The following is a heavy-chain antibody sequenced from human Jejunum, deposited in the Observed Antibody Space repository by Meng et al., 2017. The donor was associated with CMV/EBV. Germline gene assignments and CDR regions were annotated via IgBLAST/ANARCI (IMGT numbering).Heavy chain of an antibody. CDR1: GYNFDTYW. D-gene: IGHD3-10*01. CDR3: ARRLEASEFFDF. Sequence: RVSGYNFDTYWIGWVRQTPGKGLGWMGVISPGDSDTRYSPSFQGQVTISADKSISTAYLQWSSLKASDTAVYYCARRLEASEFFDFWGQGMLVTVSS. J-gene: IGHJ4*02. CDR2: ISPGDSDT. V-gene: IGHV5-51*01.